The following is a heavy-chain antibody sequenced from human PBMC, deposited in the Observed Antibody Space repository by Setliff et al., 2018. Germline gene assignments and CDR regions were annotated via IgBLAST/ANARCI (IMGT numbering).Heavy chain of an antibody. V-gene: IGHV4-39*01. D-gene: IGHD3-22*01. J-gene: IGHJ4*02. CDR3: ARLSGYYFDY. Sequence: SETLSLTCTVSGAPISSSRDYWGWIRQPPGKGLEWIGSIYYSGSTYYSPSLKSRVTISVDTSKNQFSLKLSSVTAADTAVFYCARLSGYYFDYWGQGTLVTVSS. CDR1: GAPISSSRDY. CDR2: IYYSGST.